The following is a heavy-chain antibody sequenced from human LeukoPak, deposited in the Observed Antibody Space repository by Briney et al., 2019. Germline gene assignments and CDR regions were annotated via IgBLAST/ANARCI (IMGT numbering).Heavy chain of an antibody. CDR2: IYYSGST. J-gene: IGHJ2*01. CDR3: AAWGSRDWYFDL. D-gene: IGHD7-27*01. CDR1: GGSISSSSYY. Sequence: SETLSLTCTVSGGSISSSSYYWGWIRQPPGKGLEWIGSIYYSGSTYYNPSLKSRVTISVDTSKNQFSLKLSSVTAADTAVYYCAAWGSRDWYFDLWGRGTLVTVSS. V-gene: IGHV4-39*07.